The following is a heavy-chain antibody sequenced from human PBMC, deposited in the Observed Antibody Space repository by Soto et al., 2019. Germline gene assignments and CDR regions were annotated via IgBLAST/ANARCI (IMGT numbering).Heavy chain of an antibody. CDR3: ARECWGGPCDY. V-gene: IGHV3-33*01. CDR1: GFTFSSYG. J-gene: IGHJ4*02. D-gene: IGHD2-21*01. CDR2: IWSAGRNK. Sequence: QVQLVESGGGVVQPGRSLRLSCAASGFTFSSYGMHWVRQAHGKGLEWVAVIWSAGRNKYYADSLKGQFTISRDNYKNTLYLHMDRLRARYAAMYYCARECWGGPCDYWGRGTLVTVSS.